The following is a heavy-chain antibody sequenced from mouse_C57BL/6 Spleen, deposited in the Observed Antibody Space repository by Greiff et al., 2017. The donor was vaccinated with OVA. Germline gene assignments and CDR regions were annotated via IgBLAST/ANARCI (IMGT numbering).Heavy chain of an antibody. J-gene: IGHJ2*01. V-gene: IGHV1-52*01. CDR1: GYTFTSYW. CDR2: IDPSDSET. Sequence: VQLQQSGAELVRPGSSVKLSCKASGYTFTSYWMHWVKQRPIQGLEWIGNIDPSDSETHYNQKFKDKATLTVDKSSSTAYMQLSSLTSEDSAVYYCARFYYSNPYYFDYWGQGTTLTVSS. D-gene: IGHD2-5*01. CDR3: ARFYYSNPYYFDY.